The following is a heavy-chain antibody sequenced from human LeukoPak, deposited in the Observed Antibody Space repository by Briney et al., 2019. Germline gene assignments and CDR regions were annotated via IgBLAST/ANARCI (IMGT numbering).Heavy chain of an antibody. Sequence: PGRSLRLSCAASGFTFSSYGMPWVRQAPGKGLEWVAVISYDGSNKYYADSVKGRFTISRDNSKNSLYLQMNSLRAEDTAVYYCATLAVAGNLDYWGQGTLVTVSS. D-gene: IGHD6-19*01. CDR1: GFTFSSYG. CDR3: ATLAVAGNLDY. J-gene: IGHJ4*02. CDR2: ISYDGSNK. V-gene: IGHV3-30*03.